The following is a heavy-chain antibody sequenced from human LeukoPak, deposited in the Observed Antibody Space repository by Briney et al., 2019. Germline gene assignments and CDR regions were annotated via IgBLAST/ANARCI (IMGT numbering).Heavy chain of an antibody. CDR1: GGSFSGYY. Sequence: PSEALSLTCAVYGGSFSGYYWSWIRQPPGKGLEWIGYIYYSGSTNYNPSLKSRVTISVDTSKNQFSLKLSSVTAADTAVYYCARHGGSGSYYNGFYYYGMDVWGQGTTVTVSS. J-gene: IGHJ6*02. D-gene: IGHD3-10*01. CDR2: IYYSGST. CDR3: ARHGGSGSYYNGFYYYGMDV. V-gene: IGHV4-59*08.